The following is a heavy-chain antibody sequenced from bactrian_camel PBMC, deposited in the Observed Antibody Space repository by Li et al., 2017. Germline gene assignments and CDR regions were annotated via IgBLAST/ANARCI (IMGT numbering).Heavy chain of an antibody. CDR2: LYTGGGDSI. CDR1: GLSYDKYY. V-gene: IGHV3S60*01. Sequence: HVQLVESGGGAVQAGGSLTLSCVGSGLSYDKYYLGWFRQAPGKEREGVATLYTGGGDSIYYDDSVKGRFAISQDNAKNTVYLQMNNTKPEDTAMYYCAARAAVVTVCSATAEYDYWGQGTQVTVS. D-gene: IGHD3*01. J-gene: IGHJ4*01. CDR3: AARAAVVTVCSATAEYDY.